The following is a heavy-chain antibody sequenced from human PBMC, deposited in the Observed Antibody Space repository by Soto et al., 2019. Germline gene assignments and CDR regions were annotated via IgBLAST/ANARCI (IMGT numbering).Heavy chain of an antibody. V-gene: IGHV4-59*08. CDR1: GGSISSYY. CDR3: ARLGGYYQAFDS. CDR2: IYYTGTT. D-gene: IGHD3-22*01. J-gene: IGHJ4*02. Sequence: SETLSLTCTVSGGSISSYYWSWIRQPPGKGLEWIGYIYYTGTTKYNPSLKSRVTISVDSSKNQFSLKLDSVTAADTAVYYCARLGGYYQAFDSWGQGTQVTVSS.